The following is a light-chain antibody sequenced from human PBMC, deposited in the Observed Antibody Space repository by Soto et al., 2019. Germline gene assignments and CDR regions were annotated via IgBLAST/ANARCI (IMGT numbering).Light chain of an antibody. CDR3: QQYGSSPRT. J-gene: IGKJ1*01. V-gene: IGKV3-20*01. Sequence: EIVLTQSPGTLSLSPGERATLSCGASQTVSSNYLAWYQQKPGQAPRLLISGASSRATGIPDRFSGSGSGTDFTLTISRLEPEDFAVYYCQQYGSSPRTFGQGTKVEIK. CDR1: QTVSSNY. CDR2: GAS.